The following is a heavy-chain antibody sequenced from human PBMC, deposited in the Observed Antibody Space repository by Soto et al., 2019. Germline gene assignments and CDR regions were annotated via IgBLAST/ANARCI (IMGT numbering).Heavy chain of an antibody. D-gene: IGHD2-21*01. J-gene: IGHJ5*02. V-gene: IGHV3-30-3*01. CDR2: ISYDGSNK. Sequence: QVQLVESGGGVVQPGRSLRLSCAASGFTFSSYAIHWVRQAPGKGLEWVAVISYDGSNKYYADSVKGRFTISRDNSKNTLYLQMSSLRAEDTAVYYCASPGGAYFLNWFDPWGQGTLVTVSS. CDR1: GFTFSSYA. CDR3: ASPGGAYFLNWFDP.